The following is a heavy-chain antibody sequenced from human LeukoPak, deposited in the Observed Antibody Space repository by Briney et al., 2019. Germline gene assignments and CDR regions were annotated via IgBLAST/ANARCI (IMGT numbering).Heavy chain of an antibody. J-gene: IGHJ5*02. D-gene: IGHD6-19*01. V-gene: IGHV1-69*13. CDR1: GYSIAGYY. Sequence: ASVKVSCKNPGYSIAGYYIHWVRQAPGQGLEWMGGIIPIFGTANYAQKFQGRVTITADESTSTAYMELSSLRSEDTAVYYCARDLGSGWYGGWFDPWGQGTLVTVSS. CDR3: ARDLGSGWYGGWFDP. CDR2: IIPIFGTA.